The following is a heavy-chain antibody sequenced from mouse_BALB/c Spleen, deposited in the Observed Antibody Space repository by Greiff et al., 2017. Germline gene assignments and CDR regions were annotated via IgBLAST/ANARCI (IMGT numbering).Heavy chain of an antibody. J-gene: IGHJ2*01. CDR2: IYPGDGDT. D-gene: IGHD2-14*01. V-gene: IGHV1-87*01. Sequence: QVQLKESGAELARPGASVKLSCKASGYTFTSYWMQWVKQRPGQGLEWIGAIYPGDGDTRYTQKFKGKATLTADKSSSTAYMQLSSLASEDSAVYYCARSGDYRYDYFDYWGQGTTLTVSS. CDR3: ARSGDYRYDYFDY. CDR1: GYTFTSYW.